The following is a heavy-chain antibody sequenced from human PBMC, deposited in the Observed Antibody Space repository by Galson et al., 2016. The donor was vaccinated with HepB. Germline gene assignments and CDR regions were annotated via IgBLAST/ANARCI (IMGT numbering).Heavy chain of an antibody. CDR1: GFSFNNYD. CDR3: AKPHGDYPTIYYYYGLEV. D-gene: IGHD4-17*01. V-gene: IGHV3-30*18. Sequence: SLRLSCAASGFSFNNYDIHWVRQAPGKGLEWVALISFDGSTKYYADSVKGRFTISRDFSKNTVFLQMDSLRAEDMAVYYCAKPHGDYPTIYYYYGLEVWGQGTTVTVSS. J-gene: IGHJ6*02. CDR2: ISFDGSTK.